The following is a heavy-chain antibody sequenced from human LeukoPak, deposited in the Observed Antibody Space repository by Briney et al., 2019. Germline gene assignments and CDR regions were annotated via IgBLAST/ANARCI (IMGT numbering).Heavy chain of an antibody. V-gene: IGHV4-31*02. CDR2: IYYSGST. D-gene: IGHD3-10*01. CDR1: GGYS. CDR3: ARAYGSGSYYN. J-gene: IGHJ4*02. Sequence: GGYSWSXXRQHPGKGLEWIGYIYYSGSTYYNPSLKSRVTISVDTSKNQFSLKLSSVTAADTAVYYCARAYGSGSYYNWGQGTLVTVSS.